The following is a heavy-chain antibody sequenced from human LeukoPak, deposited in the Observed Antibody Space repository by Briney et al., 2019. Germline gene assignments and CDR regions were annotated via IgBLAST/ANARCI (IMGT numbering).Heavy chain of an antibody. J-gene: IGHJ4*02. D-gene: IGHD1-26*01. CDR2: ISSNGGST. Sequence: GGSLRLSCAASGSTFSSYAMYWVRQAPGKGLEYVSSISSNGGSTYYANSVKGRFTISRDNSKNTLSLQMGSLRPADMAVYYCARVRGSYFFDFWGQGTLVTVSS. CDR3: ARVRGSYFFDF. V-gene: IGHV3-64*01. CDR1: GSTFSSYA.